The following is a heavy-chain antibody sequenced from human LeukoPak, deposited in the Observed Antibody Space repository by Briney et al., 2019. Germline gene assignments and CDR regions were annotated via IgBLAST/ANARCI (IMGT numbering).Heavy chain of an antibody. CDR2: IYHSGST. Sequence: SGTLSLTCAVSGGSISSSNWWSWVRQPPGKGLEWIGEIYHSGSTNYNPSLKSRVTISVDKSKNQFSLKLSSVTAADTAVYYCARDRGGWLQFVWYFDLWGRGTLVTVSS. D-gene: IGHD5-24*01. CDR3: ARDRGGWLQFVWYFDL. V-gene: IGHV4-4*02. J-gene: IGHJ2*01. CDR1: GGSISSSNW.